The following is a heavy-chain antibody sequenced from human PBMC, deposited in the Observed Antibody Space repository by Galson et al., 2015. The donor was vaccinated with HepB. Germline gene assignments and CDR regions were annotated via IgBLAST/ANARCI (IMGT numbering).Heavy chain of an antibody. CDR2: IREDGSEK. CDR3: ASSLTVQTSMGGDY. J-gene: IGHJ4*02. CDR1: GFTFSSYY. V-gene: IGHV3-7*05. D-gene: IGHD5-18*01. Sequence: SLRLSCAASGFTFSSYYMSWVRQAPGKGLGWVANIREDGSEKYYVDSVKGRFTISRDNAKNLLYLEMNSLRAEDTAVYYCASSLTVQTSMGGDYWGQGTLVTVSS.